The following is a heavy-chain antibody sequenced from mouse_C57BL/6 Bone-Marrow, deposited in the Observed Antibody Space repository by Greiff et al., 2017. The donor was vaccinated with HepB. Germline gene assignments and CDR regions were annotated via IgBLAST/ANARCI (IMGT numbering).Heavy chain of an antibody. CDR2: IYPGDGDT. CDR3: ARWGSTMITTRAY. J-gene: IGHJ3*01. D-gene: IGHD2-4*01. CDR1: GYAFSSYW. Sequence: VQLQQSGAELVKPGASVKISCKASGYAFSSYWMNWVKQRPGKGLEWIGQIYPGDGDTNYNGKFKGKATLTADKSSSTAYMQLSSLTSEDSAVYFCARWGSTMITTRAYWGQGTLVTVSA. V-gene: IGHV1-80*01.